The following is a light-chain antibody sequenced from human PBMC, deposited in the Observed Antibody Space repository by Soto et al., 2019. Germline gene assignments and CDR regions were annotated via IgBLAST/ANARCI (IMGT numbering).Light chain of an antibody. V-gene: IGKV1-39*01. CDR3: QQSYSTPRT. Sequence: DIQMKQSPSSLSASVGDRVTITCRASQSISSYLNWYQQKPGKAPKLLIYAASSLQSGVPPRFSGSGSGTDFTLTISSLQPEDFATYYCQQSYSTPRTFGQGTKV. CDR2: AAS. J-gene: IGKJ1*01. CDR1: QSISSY.